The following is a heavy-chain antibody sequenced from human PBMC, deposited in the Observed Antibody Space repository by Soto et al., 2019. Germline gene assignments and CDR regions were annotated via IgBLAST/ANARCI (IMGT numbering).Heavy chain of an antibody. CDR1: GGSISSSSYY. J-gene: IGHJ5*02. Sequence: LSLTCTVSGGSISSSSYYWGWIRQPPGKGLEWIGSIYYSGSTYYNPSLKSRVTISVDTSKNQFSLKLSSVTAADTAVYYCARQGSGWVDPWGQGTLVTVSS. V-gene: IGHV4-39*01. CDR3: ARQGSGWVDP. D-gene: IGHD3-10*01. CDR2: IYYSGST.